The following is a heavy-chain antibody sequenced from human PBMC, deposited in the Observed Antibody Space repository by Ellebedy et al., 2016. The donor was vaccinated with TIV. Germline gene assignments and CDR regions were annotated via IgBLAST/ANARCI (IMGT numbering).Heavy chain of an antibody. V-gene: IGHV5-51*01. Sequence: GESLKISCKGSGYSFTSYWIGWVRQMPGKGLEWMGIIYPGDSDTRYSPSFQGQVTISADKSISTAYLQWSSLKASDTATYYCARSPTTTVVTASFDYWGQGTLVTVSS. CDR2: IYPGDSDT. D-gene: IGHD4-23*01. CDR1: GYSFTSYW. J-gene: IGHJ4*02. CDR3: ARSPTTTVVTASFDY.